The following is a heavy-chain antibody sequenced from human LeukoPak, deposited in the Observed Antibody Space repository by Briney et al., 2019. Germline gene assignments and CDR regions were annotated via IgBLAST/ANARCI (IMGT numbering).Heavy chain of an antibody. Sequence: SETLSLTCTVSGGSISSYYWSWIRQPPGKGLEWIGYIYHSGSTYYNPSLKSRVTISVDTSKNHFSLKLSSVTAADTAVYYCARRGGHGGSFDYWGQGTLVTVSS. CDR1: GGSISSYY. J-gene: IGHJ4*02. CDR2: IYHSGST. CDR3: ARRGGHGGSFDY. D-gene: IGHD4-23*01. V-gene: IGHV4-59*08.